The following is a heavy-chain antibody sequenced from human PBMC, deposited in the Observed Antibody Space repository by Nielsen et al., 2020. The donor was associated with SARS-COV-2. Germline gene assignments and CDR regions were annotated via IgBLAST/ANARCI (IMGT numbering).Heavy chain of an antibody. CDR3: ARESSGYDHYNYGMDV. Sequence: SETLSLTCTVSGVTISSGGYYWSWIRHHPGKGLEWIGYIYFSGRTCYNPSLKSRVIISVYTSKNQYSLSLRSVTAADTAVYYCARESSGYDHYNYGMDVWGQGTTVTVSS. CDR2: IYFSGRT. CDR1: GVTISSGGYY. D-gene: IGHD5-12*01. V-gene: IGHV4-31*03. J-gene: IGHJ6*02.